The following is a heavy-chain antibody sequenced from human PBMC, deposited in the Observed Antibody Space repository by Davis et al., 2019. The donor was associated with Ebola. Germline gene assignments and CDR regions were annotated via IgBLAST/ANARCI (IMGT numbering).Heavy chain of an antibody. V-gene: IGHV1-46*01. D-gene: IGHD3-10*01. CDR2: INPSGGST. CDR3: ARGWFGELVYYYGMDV. CDR1: GYTFTSYY. Sequence: ASVKVSCKAPGYTFTSYYMHWVRQAPGQGLEWMGIINPSGGSTSYAQKFQGRVTITRDTSASTAYMELSSLRSEDTAVYYCARGWFGELVYYYGMDVWGKGTTVTVSS. J-gene: IGHJ6*04.